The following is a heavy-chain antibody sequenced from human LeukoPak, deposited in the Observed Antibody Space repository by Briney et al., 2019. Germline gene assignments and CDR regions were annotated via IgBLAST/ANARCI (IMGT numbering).Heavy chain of an antibody. J-gene: IGHJ4*02. V-gene: IGHV3-23*01. CDR1: GFTFSSYA. CDR3: AKNIAVAGGGEWDY. D-gene: IGHD6-19*01. CDR2: ISGSGGST. Sequence: GGSLRLSCAASGFTFSSYAMSWVRQAPGKGLEWVSAISGSGGSTYYADSVKGRFTISRDNSKNTLYLQMNSLRAEDTAVYYCAKNIAVAGGGEWDYRGQGTLVTVSS.